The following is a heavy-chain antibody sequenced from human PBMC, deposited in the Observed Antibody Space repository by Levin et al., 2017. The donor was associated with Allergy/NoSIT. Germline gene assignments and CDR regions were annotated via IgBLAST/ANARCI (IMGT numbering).Heavy chain of an antibody. D-gene: IGHD2-2*01. J-gene: IGHJ4*02. V-gene: IGHV4-39*01. CDR3: ARRSTSCYYCLDYFDY. Sequence: PSETLSLTCTVSGGSISSSSYYWGWIRQPPGKGLEWIGSIYYSGSTYYNPSLKSRVTISVDTSKNQFSLKLSSVTAADTAVYYCARRSTSCYYCLDYFDYWGQGTLVTVSS. CDR1: GGSISSSSYY. CDR2: IYYSGST.